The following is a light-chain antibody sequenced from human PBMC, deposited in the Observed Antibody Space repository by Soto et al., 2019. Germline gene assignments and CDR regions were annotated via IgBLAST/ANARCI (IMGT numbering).Light chain of an antibody. V-gene: IGLV9-49*01. CDR2: VGTGGIVG. CDR1: SGYSNYK. CDR3: GADHGSGSNFVV. Sequence: QPVLTQPPSASASLGASVTLTCTLSSGYSNYKVDWYQQGPGKGPRFVMRVGTGGIVGSKGDGIPDRFSVLGSGLNRYLTIKNIQEEDESDYHCGADHGSGSNFVVFGGGTKVTVL. J-gene: IGLJ2*01.